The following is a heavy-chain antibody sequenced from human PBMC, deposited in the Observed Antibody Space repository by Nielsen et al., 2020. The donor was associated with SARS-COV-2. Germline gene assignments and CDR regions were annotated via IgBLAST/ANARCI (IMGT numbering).Heavy chain of an antibody. CDR1: GFTFSSYA. J-gene: IGHJ2*01. CDR2: IYSCGSST. V-gene: IGHV3-23*03. CDR3: AKTWYFDL. Sequence: GGSLRLSCAASGFTFSSYAMSWVRQAPGKGLEWVSVIYSCGSSTYYADSVKGRFTISRDNSKNTLYLQMNSLRAEDTAVYYCAKTWYFDLWGRGTLVTVSS.